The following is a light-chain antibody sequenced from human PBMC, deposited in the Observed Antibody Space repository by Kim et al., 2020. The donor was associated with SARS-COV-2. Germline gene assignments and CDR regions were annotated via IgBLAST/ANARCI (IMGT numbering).Light chain of an antibody. V-gene: IGLV3-19*01. CDR1: SLRSYY. CDR2: GKN. CDR3: NSRDSNDNVV. Sequence: SSELTQDPAVSVALGQTVSITCQGDSLRSYYATWYQQKPGQAPILVIYGKNNRPPGIPDRFSGSSSGNTASLTITGTQAGDEADYYCNSRDSNDNVVFGGGTQLTVL. J-gene: IGLJ2*01.